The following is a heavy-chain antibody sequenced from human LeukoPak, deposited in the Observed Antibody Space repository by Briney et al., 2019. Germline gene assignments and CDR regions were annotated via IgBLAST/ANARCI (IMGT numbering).Heavy chain of an antibody. D-gene: IGHD3-22*01. CDR2: IKQDGSEK. V-gene: IGHV3-7*01. CDR1: GFTFSSYW. Sequence: PGGSLRLSCAASGFTFSSYWMSWVRQAPGKGLEWVANIKQDGSEKYYVDSVKGRFTISRDNAKNSLYLQMNSLRAEDTAVYYCARRRITMIVVGYNWFDPWGQGTLVTVSS. J-gene: IGHJ5*02. CDR3: ARRRITMIVVGYNWFDP.